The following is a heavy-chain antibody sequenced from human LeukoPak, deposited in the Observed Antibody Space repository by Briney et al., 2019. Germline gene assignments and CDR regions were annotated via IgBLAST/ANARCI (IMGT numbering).Heavy chain of an antibody. Sequence: PSETLSLTCTVSGGSISSYYWSWIRQPPGKGLEWIGYIYYSGSTNYNPSLKGRVTISVDTSKNQFSLKLSSVTAADTAVYYCATLRDYDSSGYTTGYFDYWGQGTLVTVSS. J-gene: IGHJ4*02. D-gene: IGHD3-22*01. CDR1: GGSISSYY. CDR3: ATLRDYDSSGYTTGYFDY. V-gene: IGHV4-59*01. CDR2: IYYSGST.